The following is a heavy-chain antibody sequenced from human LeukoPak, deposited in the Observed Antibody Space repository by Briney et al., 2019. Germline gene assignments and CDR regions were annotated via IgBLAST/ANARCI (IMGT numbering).Heavy chain of an antibody. Sequence: ASVKVSCKASGYTFTSYGISWVRQAPGQGLEWMGWISAYNGNTNYAQKLQGRITMTTDTSTSTAYMELRSLRSDDTAVYYCARVSKAPYCYYYGMDVWGQGTTVTVSS. CDR2: ISAYNGNT. CDR1: GYTFTSYG. CDR3: ARVSKAPYCYYYGMDV. D-gene: IGHD4-11*01. J-gene: IGHJ6*02. V-gene: IGHV1-18*01.